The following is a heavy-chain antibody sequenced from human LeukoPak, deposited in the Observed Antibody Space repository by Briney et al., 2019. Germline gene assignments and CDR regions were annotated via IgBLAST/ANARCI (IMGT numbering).Heavy chain of an antibody. CDR2: ISSSSSYI. CDR3: ARDGDFWSGYPPDY. Sequence: GGSLRLSCAASGFTFSSYSMNWVRQAPGKGLEWVSSISSSSSYIYYADSVKGRFTISRDNAKNSLYLQMNSLRAEDTAVYYCARDGDFWSGYPPDYWGQGTLVTVSS. V-gene: IGHV3-21*01. J-gene: IGHJ4*02. D-gene: IGHD3-3*01. CDR1: GFTFSSYS.